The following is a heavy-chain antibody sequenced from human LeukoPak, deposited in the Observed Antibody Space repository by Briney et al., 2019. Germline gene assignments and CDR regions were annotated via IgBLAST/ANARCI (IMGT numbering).Heavy chain of an antibody. CDR1: GGSISSYY. CDR3: ARGRSSMVRGYYYYYMDV. CDR2: IYYSGST. D-gene: IGHD3-10*01. V-gene: IGHV4-59*01. J-gene: IGHJ6*03. Sequence: PSETLSLTCTVSGGSISSYYWSWIRQPPGKGLEWIGYIYYSGSTNYNPSLTSRVTISVDTSKNQFSLKLSSVTAADTAVYYCARGRSSMVRGYYYYYMDVWGKGTTVTISS.